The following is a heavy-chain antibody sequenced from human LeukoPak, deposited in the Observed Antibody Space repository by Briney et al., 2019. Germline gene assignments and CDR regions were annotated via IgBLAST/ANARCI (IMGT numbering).Heavy chain of an antibody. D-gene: IGHD6-25*01. CDR1: GGSISSYY. J-gene: IGHJ4*02. Sequence: PSETLSLTCTVSGGSISSYYWSWIRPPPGKGLEWIGYIYYTGSTNFNPSLKSRVTMSLDTSKNQFSLKLNSVTAADTAVYYCATGRAAAGSLGYWGQGILVTVSS. CDR2: IYYTGST. V-gene: IGHV4-59*01. CDR3: ATGRAAAGSLGY.